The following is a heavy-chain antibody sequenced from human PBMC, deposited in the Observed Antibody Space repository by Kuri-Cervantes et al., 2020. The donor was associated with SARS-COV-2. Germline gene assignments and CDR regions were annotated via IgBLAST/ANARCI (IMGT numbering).Heavy chain of an antibody. V-gene: IGHV3-11*01. D-gene: IGHD2-21*02. CDR3: AKDFEAYCGGDCYLDY. J-gene: IGHJ4*02. CDR2: ISSSSRTI. Sequence: GESLKISCAASGFTFSDYYMTWIRQAPGKGLEWVSYISSSSRTIYYADSVKGRFTISRDNSKDTLYLQMNSLRAEDTAVYYCAKDFEAYCGGDCYLDYWGQGTLVTVSS. CDR1: GFTFSDYY.